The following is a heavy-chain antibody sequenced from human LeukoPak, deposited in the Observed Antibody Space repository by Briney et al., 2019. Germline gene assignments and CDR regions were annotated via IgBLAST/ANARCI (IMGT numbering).Heavy chain of an antibody. CDR2: IYYSGST. CDR3: ARLVHYYDSSGYYIFDY. V-gene: IGHV4-59*01. D-gene: IGHD3-22*01. J-gene: IGHJ4*02. Sequence: SETLSLTCTVSGGSISSYYWSWIRQPPGKGLEWIGYIYYSGSTNYNPSLKSRVTISVDMSKNQFSLKLSSVTAADTAVYYCARLVHYYDSSGYYIFDYWGQGTLVLVSS. CDR1: GGSISSYY.